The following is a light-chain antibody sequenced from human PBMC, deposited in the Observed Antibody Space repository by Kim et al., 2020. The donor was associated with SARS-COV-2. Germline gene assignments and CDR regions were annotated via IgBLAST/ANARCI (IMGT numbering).Light chain of an antibody. J-gene: IGLJ3*02. Sequence: GQKDTISCSGSSSNIGNNYVSWYQQLPGTAPKLLIYDNNKRPSGIPDRFSGSKSGTSATLGITGLQTGDEADYYCGTWDSSLSAGVFGGGTQLTVL. CDR1: SSNIGNNY. V-gene: IGLV1-51*01. CDR2: DNN. CDR3: GTWDSSLSAGV.